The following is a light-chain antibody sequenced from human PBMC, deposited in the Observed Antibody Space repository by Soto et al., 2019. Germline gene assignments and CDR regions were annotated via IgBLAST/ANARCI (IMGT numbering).Light chain of an antibody. CDR2: DDS. V-gene: IGLV3-21*02. CDR3: QVSDSSSDHYV. CDR1: YIETKG. J-gene: IGLJ1*01. Sequence: SYELAQPPSVSVAPGQTASVSCGGDYIETKGVHWYQQKPGQAPVLVVYDDSARPSGIPGRFSGSTSGNTATLTISRVEAGDEAYYYWQVSDSSSDHYVFATGTNATVL.